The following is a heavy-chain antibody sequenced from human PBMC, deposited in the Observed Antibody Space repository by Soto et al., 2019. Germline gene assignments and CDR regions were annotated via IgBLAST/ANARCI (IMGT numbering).Heavy chain of an antibody. J-gene: IGHJ6*02. D-gene: IGHD3-22*01. CDR2: IYYSGST. CDR3: ARSLYYHDSSGYYYGAYYYYGMDV. V-gene: IGHV4-59*01. Sequence: SETLSLTCTVSGGSISSYYWSWIRQPPGKGLEWIGYIYYSGSTNYNPSLKSRVTISVDTSKNQFSLKLSSVTAADTAVYYCARSLYYHDSSGYYYGAYYYYGMDVWGQGTTVTVSS. CDR1: GGSISSYY.